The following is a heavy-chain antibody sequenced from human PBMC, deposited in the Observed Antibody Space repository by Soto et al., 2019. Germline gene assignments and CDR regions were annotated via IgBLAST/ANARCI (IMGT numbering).Heavy chain of an antibody. CDR3: ARDPVRTIVGVVIIQGYYYYGMDV. CDR1: GYTFTGYY. V-gene: IGHV1-2*02. CDR2: INPNSGGP. J-gene: IGHJ6*02. Sequence: QVQLVQSGAEVKKPGASVKGSCKASGYTFTGYYMHWVRQAPGQGLAWMGWINPNSGGPNYAQKFQGRVTMTRDTSSSTAYMELSRLRSDDTAVYYCARDPVRTIVGVVIIQGYYYYGMDVWGQGTTVTVSS. D-gene: IGHD3-3*01.